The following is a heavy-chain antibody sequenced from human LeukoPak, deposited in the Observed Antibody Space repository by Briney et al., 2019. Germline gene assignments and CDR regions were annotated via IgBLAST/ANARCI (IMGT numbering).Heavy chain of an antibody. CDR1: GYTFTGYY. CDR3: ASDSSGYYAHFDY. D-gene: IGHD3-22*01. V-gene: IGHV1-2*02. J-gene: IGHJ4*02. CDR2: INPNSGGT. Sequence: RASVKVSCKASGYTFTGYYMHWVRQAPGQGLEWMGWINPNSGGTNYAQKFQGRVTMTRDTSISTAYMELSRLRSDDTAVYYCASDSSGYYAHFDYWGQGTLVTVS.